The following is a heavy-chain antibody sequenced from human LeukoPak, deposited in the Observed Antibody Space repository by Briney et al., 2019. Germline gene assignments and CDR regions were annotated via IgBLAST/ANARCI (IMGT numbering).Heavy chain of an antibody. D-gene: IGHD3-22*01. J-gene: IGHJ4*02. CDR1: GGSISNSNW. CDR2: INHSGST. Sequence: SETLSLTCGVFGGSISNSNWWSWVRQSPGKGLEWIGEINHSGSTNCNPSLKSRVSISQDKSKKQLSLKLSSVTAADTAVYYCARSFDDSSGFWIRWGRGTQVTVSS. V-gene: IGHV4-4*02. CDR3: ARSFDDSSGFWIR.